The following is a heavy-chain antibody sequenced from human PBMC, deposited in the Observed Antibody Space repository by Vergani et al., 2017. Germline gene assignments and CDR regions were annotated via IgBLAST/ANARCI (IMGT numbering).Heavy chain of an antibody. Sequence: EVQLLESGGGLVQPGGSLRLSCAASGFTFSSYAMSWVRQAPGKGLEWVSAISGSGGSTYYADSVKGRFTISRDNSKNTLYLQMNSLRAEDTAVYYCAKGSFLYCSSTSCYSPWSWGQGTLVTVSS. CDR2: ISGSGGST. CDR1: GFTFSSYA. V-gene: IGHV3-23*01. J-gene: IGHJ4*02. CDR3: AKGSFLYCSSTSCYSPWS. D-gene: IGHD2-2*01.